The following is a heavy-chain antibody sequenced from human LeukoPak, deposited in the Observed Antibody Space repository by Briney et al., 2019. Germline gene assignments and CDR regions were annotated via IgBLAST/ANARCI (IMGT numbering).Heavy chain of an antibody. D-gene: IGHD6-13*01. J-gene: IGHJ6*02. CDR3: SRPMSIATAGNYYYGMDV. CDR2: SGT. Sequence: SGTFYADSVKGRFTISRDNARNTLYLQLDSLRAEDTAVYYCSRPMSIATAGNYYYGMDVWGQGTTVTVSS. V-gene: IGHV3-74*01.